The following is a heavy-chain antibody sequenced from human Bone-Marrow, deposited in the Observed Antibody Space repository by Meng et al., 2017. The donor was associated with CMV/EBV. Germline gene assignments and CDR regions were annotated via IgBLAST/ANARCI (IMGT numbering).Heavy chain of an antibody. CDR1: GFTFSSYA. V-gene: IGHV3-30*04. J-gene: IGHJ6*02. Sequence: GESLKISCAASGFTFSSYAMHWVRQAPGKGLEWVAVISYDGSNKYYADSVKGRFTISRDNSKNTLYLQMNSLRAEDTAVYYCARDDFWSGYPRERYYYYYYGMDVWGQGTTVTGSS. CDR3: ARDDFWSGYPRERYYYYYYGMDV. D-gene: IGHD3-3*01. CDR2: ISYDGSNK.